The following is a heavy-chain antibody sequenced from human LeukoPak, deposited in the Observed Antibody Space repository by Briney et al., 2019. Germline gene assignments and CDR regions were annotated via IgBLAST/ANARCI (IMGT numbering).Heavy chain of an antibody. J-gene: IGHJ4*02. CDR2: IYSGGST. CDR1: GFTVSSNY. Sequence: GGSLRLSCAASGFTVSSNYMNWVRQAPGKGLEWVSVIYSGGSTYYADSVKGRFTISRDNSKNTLYLQMNSLRAEDTAVYYCARESLVGVTPPYYFDYWGQGTLVTVSS. CDR3: ARESLVGVTPPYYFDY. V-gene: IGHV3-53*01. D-gene: IGHD1-26*01.